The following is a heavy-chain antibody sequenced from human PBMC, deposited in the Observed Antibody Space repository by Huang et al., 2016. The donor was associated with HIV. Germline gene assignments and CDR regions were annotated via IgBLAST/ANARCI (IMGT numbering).Heavy chain of an antibody. D-gene: IGHD3-10*01. Sequence: QVHLQQWGAGLLKPSETLSLTCAVYGGSFNGYYWSWIRQPPGKGLEWIGEINHSRSTSYNPAHKSRVTVSGDTSKNQFSRKLRSVTAADTAVYYCARAGRGVISMVRGVINYFDYWGQGTLVTVSS. CDR1: GGSFNGYY. J-gene: IGHJ4*02. CDR3: ARAGRGVISMVRGVINYFDY. V-gene: IGHV4-34*01. CDR2: INHSRST.